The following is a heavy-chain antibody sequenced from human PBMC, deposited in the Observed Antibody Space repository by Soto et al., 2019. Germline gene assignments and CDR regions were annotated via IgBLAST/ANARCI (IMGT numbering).Heavy chain of an antibody. J-gene: IGHJ4*01. Sequence: PSETLSLTCSVSGASVTTDSFFWSWVRQHPGNGLEWIAYISHTGSTFYNPSLKTRVSISIDTSTDKFSLRLSSLTAADTAVYYCARSELRDFDSWGPGNLVTVSS. V-gene: IGHV4-31*03. CDR2: ISHTGST. CDR3: ARSELRDFDS. D-gene: IGHD1-7*01. CDR1: GASVTTDSFF.